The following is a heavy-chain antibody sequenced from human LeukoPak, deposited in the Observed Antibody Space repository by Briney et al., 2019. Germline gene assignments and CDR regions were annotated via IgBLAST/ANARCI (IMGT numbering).Heavy chain of an antibody. CDR2: ISYDERNT. CDR1: GFTFSNYG. J-gene: IGHJ4*02. V-gene: IGHV3-30*18. CDR3: AKDRATGTAFDY. Sequence: GRSLRLSCAASGFTFSNYGMHWVRQAPGKGLEWVAFISYDERNTNYADSVKGPFTISRDNSKNTLYLQMNSLRAEDTAVYYCAKDRATGTAFDYWGRGTLVTVSS. D-gene: IGHD5-24*01.